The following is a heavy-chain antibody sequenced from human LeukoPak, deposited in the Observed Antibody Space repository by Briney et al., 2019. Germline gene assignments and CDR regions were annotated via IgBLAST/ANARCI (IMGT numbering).Heavy chain of an antibody. J-gene: IGHJ4*02. V-gene: IGHV4-39*01. D-gene: IGHD3-22*01. CDR1: GASIDTSAYN. CDR3: AREILYDSTAYYL. Sequence: SETLSLTCSVSGASIDTSAYNWGWIRQPPGKGLEWIGSIYHSGSSYDNPSLKSRLTLSIDTSRNQFSLMLKSVTAADSGVYFCAREILYDSTAYYLWGQGTVVTVSS. CDR2: IYHSGSS.